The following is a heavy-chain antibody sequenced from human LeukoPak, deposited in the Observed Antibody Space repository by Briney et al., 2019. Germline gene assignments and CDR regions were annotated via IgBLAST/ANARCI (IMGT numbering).Heavy chain of an antibody. CDR1: GGSISSGGYY. CDR3: ARDASYCGGDCYPSYWFDP. Sequence: PSQTLSLTCTVSGGSISSGGYYWSWIRQHPGKGLEWIGYIYYSGSTNYNPSLKSRVTISVDTSKNQFSLKLSSVTAADTAVYYCARDASYCGGDCYPSYWFDPWGQGTLVTVSS. J-gene: IGHJ5*02. CDR2: IYYSGST. V-gene: IGHV4-61*08. D-gene: IGHD2-21*02.